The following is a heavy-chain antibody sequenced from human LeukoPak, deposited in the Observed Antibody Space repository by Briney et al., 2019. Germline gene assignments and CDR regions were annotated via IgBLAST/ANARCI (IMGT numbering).Heavy chain of an antibody. V-gene: IGHV3-33*01. CDR3: AREIFGLGSYPDF. Sequence: QPGGSLRLSCAASGFSFDTYAMHWVRQAPGQGLEWVALIWHDGSHKFYSNSVRGQFTISRDNSKNAVYLQMNNLRPDDTAVYYCAREIFGLGSYPDFWGQGTLVTVSS. J-gene: IGHJ4*02. CDR2: IWHDGSHK. CDR1: GFSFDTYA. D-gene: IGHD3-10*01.